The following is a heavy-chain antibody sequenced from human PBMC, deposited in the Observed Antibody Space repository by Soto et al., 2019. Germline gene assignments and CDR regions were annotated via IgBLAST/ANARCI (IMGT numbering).Heavy chain of an antibody. CDR3: ARHTAGIVVVPAATTFDY. CDR1: GGSISSSSYY. CDR2: IYYSGST. Sequence: QLQLQESGPGLVKPSETLSLTCTVSGGSISSSSYYWGWIRQPPGKGLEWIGSIYYSGSTYYNPSLNSRVTISVDTSKIQFSLKLSSVAAADTAVYYCARHTAGIVVVPAATTFDYWGQGTLVTVSS. J-gene: IGHJ4*02. V-gene: IGHV4-39*01. D-gene: IGHD2-2*01.